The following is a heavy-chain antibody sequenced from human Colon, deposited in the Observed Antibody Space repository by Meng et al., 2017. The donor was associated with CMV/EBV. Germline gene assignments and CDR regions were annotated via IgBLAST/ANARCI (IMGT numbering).Heavy chain of an antibody. J-gene: IGHJ3*02. CDR2: INHSGST. CDR3: ARVRFGHLKGAFDI. D-gene: IGHD3-3*01. Sequence: ETLSLTCAVYGGSFSGYYWSWIRQPPGKGLEWIGEINHSGSTNYNPSLKSRVTISVDTSKNQFSLKLSSVTAADTAVYYCARVRFGHLKGAFDIWGQGTMVTVSS. CDR1: GGSFSGYY. V-gene: IGHV4-34*01.